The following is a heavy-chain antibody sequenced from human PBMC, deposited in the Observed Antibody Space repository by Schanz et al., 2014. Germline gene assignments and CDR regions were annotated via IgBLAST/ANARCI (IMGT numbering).Heavy chain of an antibody. CDR1: GNIFTNYY. Sequence: QVQLVQSGAELKNPGASAKVTCKASGNIFTNYYIHWVRQAPGQGLEWMGWINVYNGDTKFAKTFQDRVTLTTDTSTSTAYMELRSLRSDDTAVYYCARNIIATARAYDIWGQGTMVTVSS. CDR3: ARNIIATARAYDI. D-gene: IGHD6-13*01. J-gene: IGHJ3*02. CDR2: INVYNGDT. V-gene: IGHV1-18*04.